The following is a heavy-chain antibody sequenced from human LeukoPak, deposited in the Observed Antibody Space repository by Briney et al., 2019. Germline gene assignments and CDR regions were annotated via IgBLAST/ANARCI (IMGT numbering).Heavy chain of an antibody. D-gene: IGHD1-26*01. Sequence: SETLSLTCAVSGGSVTSDNWWSWVRQPPGKGLEWIAEIYHSGSTNYNPSLKSRVTISVDKSENHLSLNLNSVTAADTAVYYCVRGAGNYLPRALDYWGQGTLVTVSP. V-gene: IGHV4-4*02. CDR2: IYHSGST. CDR3: VRGAGNYLPRALDY. CDR1: GGSVTSDNW. J-gene: IGHJ4*02.